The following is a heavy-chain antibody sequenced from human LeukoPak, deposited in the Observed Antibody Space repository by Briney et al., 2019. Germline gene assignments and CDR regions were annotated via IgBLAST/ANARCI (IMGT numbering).Heavy chain of an antibody. J-gene: IGHJ6*02. CDR3: ARARLNNYYYYGMDV. D-gene: IGHD1/OR15-1a*01. Sequence: PSETLSLTCAVYGGSFSGYYWSWIRQPPGEGLEWIGEINHSGSTNYNPSLKSRVTISVDTSKNQFSLKLSSVTAADTAVYYCARARLNNYYYYGMDVWGQGTTITVSS. V-gene: IGHV4-34*01. CDR2: INHSGST. CDR1: GGSFSGYY.